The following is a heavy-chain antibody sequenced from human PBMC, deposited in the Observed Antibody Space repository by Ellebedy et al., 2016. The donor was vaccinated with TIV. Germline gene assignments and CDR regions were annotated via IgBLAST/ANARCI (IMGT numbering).Heavy chain of an antibody. D-gene: IGHD4-23*01. J-gene: IGHJ4*02. CDR2: VSGGGSNI. CDR3: ARDFRWAFDH. V-gene: IGHV3-48*02. CDR1: GFTFSDYS. Sequence: GESLKISCAASGFTFSDYSMNWVRQAPGKGLEWVSYVSGGGSNIKYADSVKGRFTISRDSAKNSLCLQVNSLRDEDTAVYYCARDFRWAFDHWGQGALVTVSS.